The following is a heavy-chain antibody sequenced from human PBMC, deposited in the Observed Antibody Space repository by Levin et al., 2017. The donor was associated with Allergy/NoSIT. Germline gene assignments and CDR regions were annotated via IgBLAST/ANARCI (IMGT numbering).Heavy chain of an antibody. CDR3: ARDGNRGFDMDV. D-gene: IGHD1-14*01. V-gene: IGHV3-11*04. CDR1: GFTFSDYY. CDR2: ISSSGSTI. J-gene: IGHJ6*02. Sequence: GGSLRLSCAASGFTFSDYYMSWIRQAPGKGLEWVSYISSSGSTIYYADSVKGRFTISRDNAKNSLYLEMNSLTDEDTGLYYCARDGNRGFDMDVWGQGTTVTVSS.